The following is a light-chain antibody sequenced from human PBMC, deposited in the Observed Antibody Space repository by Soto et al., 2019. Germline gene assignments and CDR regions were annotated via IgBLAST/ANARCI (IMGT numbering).Light chain of an antibody. CDR3: QQYGSSPGT. Sequence: ILWTQHPGTLSLSPGERATLSCRASQSVSSTYLAWYQQKPGQAPRLLIYGASSRATGIPDRFSGSGSGTDFTLIISRLEPEDFAVYYCQQYGSSPGTFGQGTKVDIK. CDR1: QSVSSTY. J-gene: IGKJ1*01. V-gene: IGKV3-20*01. CDR2: GAS.